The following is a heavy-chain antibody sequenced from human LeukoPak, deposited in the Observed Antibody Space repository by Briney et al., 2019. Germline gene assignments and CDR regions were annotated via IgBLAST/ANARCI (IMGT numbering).Heavy chain of an antibody. J-gene: IGHJ4*02. CDR1: GYTFTSYG. CDR3: AIRGYSSGWYASDY. Sequence: ASVKVSCKASGYTFTSYGISWVRQAPGQGPEWMGWISAYNGNTNYAQKLQGRVTITTDTSTSTAYMELRSLRSDDTAVYYCAIRGYSSGWYASDYWGQGTLVTVSS. V-gene: IGHV1-18*01. CDR2: ISAYNGNT. D-gene: IGHD6-19*01.